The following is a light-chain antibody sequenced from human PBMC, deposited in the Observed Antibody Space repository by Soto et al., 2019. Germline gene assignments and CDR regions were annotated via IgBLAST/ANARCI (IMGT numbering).Light chain of an antibody. CDR2: GAS. V-gene: IGKV3-20*01. Sequence: VLTQTPGTLSLSPVGRASLSCRASQSVGTFLAWYQQRSGQAPRLLIYGASTRASGIPDRFSGSGSGTDFTLTISRPEPEDFGVYYCQQYGISLTFGQGTKVDIK. CDR1: QSVGTF. CDR3: QQYGISLT. J-gene: IGKJ1*01.